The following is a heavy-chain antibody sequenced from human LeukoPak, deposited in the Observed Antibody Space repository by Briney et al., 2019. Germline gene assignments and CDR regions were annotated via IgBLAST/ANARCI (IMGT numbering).Heavy chain of an antibody. Sequence: PSETLSLTCTVSGGSISSGSYYWGWIRQPAGKGLEWVVRIYTSGSTNYNPSFKSRVTISVDTSKNQFSLKLSSVTAADTAVYYCARERGSITGTLPAYYYYYMDVWGKGTTVTVSS. J-gene: IGHJ6*03. CDR1: GGSISSGSYY. CDR3: ARERGSITGTLPAYYYYYMDV. CDR2: IYTSGST. V-gene: IGHV4-61*02. D-gene: IGHD1-20*01.